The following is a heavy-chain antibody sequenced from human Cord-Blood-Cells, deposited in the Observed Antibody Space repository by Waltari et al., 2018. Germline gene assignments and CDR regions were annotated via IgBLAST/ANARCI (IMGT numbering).Heavy chain of an antibody. J-gene: IGHJ6*03. D-gene: IGHD6-6*01. CDR3: ATDQIAARPGYYYYDYMDV. CDR2: IEPEDGET. V-gene: IGHV1-24*01. CDR1: GYPLIALS. Sequence: QVQMVQPGAEVQKPGASLKVSCKVSGYPLIALSMHWVAPAPVHGLEWMGGIEPEDGETIYAQKFQGRVTMTEDTSTDTAYMELSSLRSEDTAVYYCATDQIAARPGYYYYDYMDVWGKGTTVTVSS.